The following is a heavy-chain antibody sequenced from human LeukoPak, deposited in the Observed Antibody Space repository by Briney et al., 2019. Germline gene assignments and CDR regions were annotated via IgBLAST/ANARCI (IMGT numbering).Heavy chain of an antibody. J-gene: IGHJ4*02. Sequence: GGSLRLSCAASGFTFSSYGMHWVRQAPGKGLEWVAVISYDGSNKYYADSVKGRFTISRDNSKNTLYLQMNSLRAEDTAVYYCAKGIYDSSGYSYTFDYWGQGTLVTVSS. CDR2: ISYDGSNK. D-gene: IGHD3-22*01. V-gene: IGHV3-30*18. CDR3: AKGIYDSSGYSYTFDY. CDR1: GFTFSSYG.